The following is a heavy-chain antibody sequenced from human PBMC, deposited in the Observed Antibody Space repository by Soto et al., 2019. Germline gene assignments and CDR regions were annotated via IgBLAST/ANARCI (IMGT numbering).Heavy chain of an antibody. CDR2: IYYSGST. V-gene: IGHV4-31*03. CDR3: ARSSRTAYYYYYGMDV. D-gene: IGHD6-6*01. Sequence: TLSLTCTVSGGSISSGGYHWSWIRQHPGKGLEWIGYIYYSGSTYYNPSLKSRVTISVDTSKNQFSLKLSSVTAADTAVYYCARSSRTAYYYYYGMDVWGQGTTVT. J-gene: IGHJ6*02. CDR1: GGSISSGGYH.